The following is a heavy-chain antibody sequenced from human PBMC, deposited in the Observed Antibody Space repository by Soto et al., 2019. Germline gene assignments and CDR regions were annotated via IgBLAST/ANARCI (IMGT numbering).Heavy chain of an antibody. V-gene: IGHV4-59*01. J-gene: IGHJ6*02. CDR1: GGSMRSYY. CDR3: AREGDILTGDGMDV. D-gene: IGHD3-9*01. Sequence: PSETLSLTCTVSGGSMRSYYWNWMRQPAGKGLEWIGYIYYSGSTNYNPSLKSRVTISVDTSKNQFSLKLSSVTAADTAVYYCAREGDILTGDGMDVWGQGTTGT. CDR2: IYYSGST.